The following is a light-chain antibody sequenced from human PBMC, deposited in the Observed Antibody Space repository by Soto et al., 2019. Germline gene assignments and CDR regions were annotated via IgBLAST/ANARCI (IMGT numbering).Light chain of an antibody. CDR3: QQYGGSPYS. V-gene: IGKV3-20*01. J-gene: IGKJ2*01. CDR2: AAS. CDR1: QSVNNNY. Sequence: EIVLTQSPGTLSLAPGERATLSCRASQSVNNNYLAWYQQKPGQAPRVLIYAASTRATGTPDRFSGSGSGTDFTLTISRLEPEDFAVYYCQQYGGSPYSFGQGT.